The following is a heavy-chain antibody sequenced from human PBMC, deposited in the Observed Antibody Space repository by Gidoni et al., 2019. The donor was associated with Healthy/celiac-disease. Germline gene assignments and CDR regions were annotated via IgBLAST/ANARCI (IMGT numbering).Heavy chain of an antibody. CDR2: INHSGST. CDR1: GGSFSGYY. V-gene: IGHV4-34*01. CDR3: ARAPSQDWLLHDY. D-gene: IGHD3-9*01. Sequence: QVQLQQWGAGLLKPSETLSLTCAVYGGSFSGYYWSWIRQPPGKGLEWIGEINHSGSTNYNPSLKSRVTISVDTSKNQFSLKLSSVTAADTAVYYCARAPSQDWLLHDYWGQGTLVTVSS. J-gene: IGHJ4*02.